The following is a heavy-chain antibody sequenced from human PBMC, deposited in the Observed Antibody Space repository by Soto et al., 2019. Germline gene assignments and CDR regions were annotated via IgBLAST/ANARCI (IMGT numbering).Heavy chain of an antibody. D-gene: IGHD4-17*01. J-gene: IGHJ4*02. CDR3: ARELTDDYGIQKVPKYYFDS. CDR2: ISSDGNDK. Sequence: QLVESGGGVVQPGGSLRLSCAASGFSFSSHVLHWVRQAPGKGLIWVALISSDGNDKYYTDSVKGRFTISRDNSDNTLYLQMTSLRPEDTALYYCARELTDDYGIQKVPKYYFDSWGPGTLVTVSA. V-gene: IGHV3-30*03. CDR1: GFSFSSHV.